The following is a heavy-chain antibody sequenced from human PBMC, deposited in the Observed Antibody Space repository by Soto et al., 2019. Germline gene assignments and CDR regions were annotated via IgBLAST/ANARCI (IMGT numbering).Heavy chain of an antibody. CDR2: IIPIFDTP. V-gene: IGHV1-69*01. D-gene: IGHD3-3*01. Sequence: QVQLGQSGAEVKKPGSSVKVSCKASGGTFSSYSIDWVRQAPGQGLEWMGGIIPIFDTPSYAQKFQGRVTITADDSTSTSYMELSSLRSDDAAVYYCASSLSSYSYGGYWGQGTLVTVSS. CDR3: ASSLSSYSYGGY. J-gene: IGHJ4*02. CDR1: GGTFSSYS.